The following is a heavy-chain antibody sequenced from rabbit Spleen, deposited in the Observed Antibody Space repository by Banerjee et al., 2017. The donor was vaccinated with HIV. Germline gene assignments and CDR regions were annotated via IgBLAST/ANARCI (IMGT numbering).Heavy chain of an antibody. V-gene: IGHV1S40*01. D-gene: IGHD1-1*01. J-gene: IGHJ6*01. CDR2: IDTGSRDFT. Sequence: LVEYGGDLVQPGASLTLTWTASGFAFRAYTLMCWVGQAPGKGLEWIACIDTGSRDFTYYASWAKGRFTISKTSSPTVTLQVTRLTAADTATYFWARDTSSSFSSYGMDLWGPGTLVTVS. CDR1: GFAFRAYTL. CDR3: ARDTSSSFSSYGMDL.